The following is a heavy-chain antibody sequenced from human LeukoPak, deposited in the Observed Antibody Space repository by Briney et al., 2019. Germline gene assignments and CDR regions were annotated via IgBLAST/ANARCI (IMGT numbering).Heavy chain of an antibody. CDR3: ARDTAMVVDY. J-gene: IGHJ4*02. V-gene: IGHV3-30*02. D-gene: IGHD5-18*01. CDR1: GFTFSSYG. Sequence: TGGSLRLSCAASGFTFSSYGMHWVRQAPGKGLEWVAFIRYDGSNKYYADSVKGRFTISRDNSKNTLYLQMNSLRAEDTAVYYCARDTAMVVDYWGQGTLVTVSS. CDR2: IRYDGSNK.